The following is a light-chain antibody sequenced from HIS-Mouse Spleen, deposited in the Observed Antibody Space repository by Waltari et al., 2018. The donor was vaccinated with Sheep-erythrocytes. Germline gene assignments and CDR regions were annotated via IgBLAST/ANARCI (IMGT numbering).Light chain of an antibody. CDR1: CSAVGSYNL. CDR3: CSYAGSSTPWV. Sequence: QSALTQPASVSGSPGQSITIACIGTCSAVGSYNLVPWYQQHPGKAPKLMIYEGSKRPSGVSNRFSGSKSGNTASLTISGLQAEDEADYYCCSYAGSSTPWVFGGGTKLTVL. J-gene: IGLJ3*02. CDR2: EGS. V-gene: IGLV2-23*01.